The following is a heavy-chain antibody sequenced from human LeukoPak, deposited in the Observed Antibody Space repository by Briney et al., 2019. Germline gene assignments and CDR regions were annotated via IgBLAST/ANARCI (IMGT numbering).Heavy chain of an antibody. CDR3: ARAYSSGWYSF. D-gene: IGHD6-19*01. CDR1: GYSFSTHW. J-gene: IGHJ4*02. Sequence: ASVKVSCKASGYSFSTHWMHWVRQAPGQGLEWMGIINPSGGFTSYAQKLQGRVTVTRDMSTSTVYMELSNLRSEDTAVYYCARAYSSGWYSFWGQGTLVTVSS. V-gene: IGHV1-46*01. CDR2: INPSGGFT.